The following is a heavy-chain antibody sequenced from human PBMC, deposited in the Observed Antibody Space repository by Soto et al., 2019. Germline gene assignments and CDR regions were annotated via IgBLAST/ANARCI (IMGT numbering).Heavy chain of an antibody. V-gene: IGHV3-30*18. Sequence: VKLVESGGGVVQPGGSLRLSCAASGFTFNIYGMHWVRQAPDKGLEWVALISYVGSNQYYADSVKGRFTISRDNSKNTLFLQMNSLRADDTAVYYCAKDQASGQGSFDSWGQGTLVTVSS. J-gene: IGHJ4*02. CDR2: ISYVGSNQ. CDR3: AKDQASGQGSFDS. CDR1: GFTFNIYG.